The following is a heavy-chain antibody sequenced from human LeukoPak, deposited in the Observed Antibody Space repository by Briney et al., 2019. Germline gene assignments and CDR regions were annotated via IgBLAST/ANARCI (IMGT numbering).Heavy chain of an antibody. D-gene: IGHD2-15*01. Sequence: SETLSLTCAVYGGSFSGYYWSWIRQPPGKGLEWIGEINHSGSTNYNPSLKSRVTISVDTSKNQFSLKLSSVTAADTAVYYCARGFHYCSGGSCYLGRYNWFDPWGQGTLATVSS. CDR1: GGSFSGYY. J-gene: IGHJ5*02. CDR2: INHSGST. CDR3: ARGFHYCSGGSCYLGRYNWFDP. V-gene: IGHV4-34*01.